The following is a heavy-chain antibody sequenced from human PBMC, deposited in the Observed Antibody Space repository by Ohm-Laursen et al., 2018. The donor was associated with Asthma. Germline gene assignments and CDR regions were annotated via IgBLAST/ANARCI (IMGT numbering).Heavy chain of an antibody. J-gene: IGHJ4*02. V-gene: IGHV3-30-3*01. CDR1: GFTFSSYA. Sequence: SLRLSCSASGFTFSSYAMHWVRQAPGKGLEWVAVISYDGSNKYYADSVKGRFTISRDNSKNTLYLQMNSLRAEDTAVYYCARDIAAAGGDWGQGTLVTVSS. D-gene: IGHD6-13*01. CDR3: ARDIAAAGGD. CDR2: ISYDGSNK.